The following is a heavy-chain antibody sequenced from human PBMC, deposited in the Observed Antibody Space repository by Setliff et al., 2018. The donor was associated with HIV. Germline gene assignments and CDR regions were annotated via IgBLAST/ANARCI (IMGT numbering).Heavy chain of an antibody. CDR2: VIPILGQA. CDR1: GGTFISYT. Sequence: SVKVSCKASGGTFISYTINWVRQAPGQGLEWMGRVIPILGQANYAQKFQGRVTIAADKSTSTAYMELSSLRSEDTAVYYCASAIVGLGYNFFSVDVWGKGTTVTVS. CDR3: ASAIVGLGYNFFSVDV. V-gene: IGHV1-69*02. J-gene: IGHJ6*04. D-gene: IGHD1-26*01.